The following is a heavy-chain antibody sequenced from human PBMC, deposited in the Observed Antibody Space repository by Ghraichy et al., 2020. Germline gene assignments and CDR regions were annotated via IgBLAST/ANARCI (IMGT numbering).Heavy chain of an antibody. CDR3: AGAFDI. Sequence: GGSLRLSCAASGFSFSTWNMKWVSQAPGKGLQWVSYISGSGSTIYYADSVKGRFTISRDNARNSLYLQMNSLRDEDTAVYYCAGAFDIWGQGTMVTVSS. V-gene: IGHV3-48*02. J-gene: IGHJ3*02. CDR2: ISGSGSTI. CDR1: GFSFSTWN.